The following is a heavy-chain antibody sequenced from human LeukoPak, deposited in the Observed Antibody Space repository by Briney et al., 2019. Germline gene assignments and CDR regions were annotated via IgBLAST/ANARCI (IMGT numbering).Heavy chain of an antibody. Sequence: GGSLRLSCAASGFTFDDYGMSWVRQAPGKGLEWVSGINWNGGSTGYADPVKGRFTISRDNAKNSLYLQMNSLRAEDTALYHCARSYDSSGYYVAMFDPWGQGTLVTVSS. J-gene: IGHJ5*02. CDR3: ARSYDSSGYYVAMFDP. CDR1: GFTFDDYG. CDR2: INWNGGST. V-gene: IGHV3-20*01. D-gene: IGHD3-22*01.